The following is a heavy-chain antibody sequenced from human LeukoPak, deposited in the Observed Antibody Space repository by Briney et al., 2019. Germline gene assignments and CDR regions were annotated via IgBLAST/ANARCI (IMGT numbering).Heavy chain of an antibody. CDR1: GFTFSSYG. Sequence: PGRSLRLSCAASGFTFSSYGMHWVRQAPGKGLEWVAVIWYDGSNKYYADSVKGRFTISRDNSKNTLYLQMNSLRAGDTAVYYCARKSSSWYPNYYFDYWGQGTLVTVSS. D-gene: IGHD6-13*01. V-gene: IGHV3-33*08. J-gene: IGHJ4*02. CDR2: IWYDGSNK. CDR3: ARKSSSWYPNYYFDY.